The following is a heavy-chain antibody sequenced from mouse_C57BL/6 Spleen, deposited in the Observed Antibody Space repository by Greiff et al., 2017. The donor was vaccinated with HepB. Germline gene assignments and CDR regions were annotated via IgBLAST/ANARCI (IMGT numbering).Heavy chain of an antibody. V-gene: IGHV3-6*01. CDR2: ISYDGSN. D-gene: IGHD1-3*01. CDR1: GYSITSGYY. J-gene: IGHJ2*01. CDR3: ARDPLLSSYFDY. Sequence: DVQLQESGPGLVKPSQSLSLTCSVTGYSITSGYYWNWIRQFPGNKLEWMGYISYDGSNNYNPSLKNRISITRDTSKNQFFLKLNSVTTEDTATYYCARDPLLSSYFDYWGQGTTLTVSS.